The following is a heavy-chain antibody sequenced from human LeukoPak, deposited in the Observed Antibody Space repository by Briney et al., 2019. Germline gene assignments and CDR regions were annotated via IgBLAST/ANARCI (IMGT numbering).Heavy chain of an antibody. J-gene: IGHJ3*02. Sequence: SETLSLTCTVSGGSISSYYCSWIRQPPGKGLEWIAYIYYSGSTKYKTSLKSRVTISVDTSKNQFSLKLSSVTAADTAVYYCARGRFLDAFDIWGQGTMVTVSS. CDR1: GGSISSYY. CDR3: ARGRFLDAFDI. D-gene: IGHD3-3*01. V-gene: IGHV4-59*01. CDR2: IYYSGST.